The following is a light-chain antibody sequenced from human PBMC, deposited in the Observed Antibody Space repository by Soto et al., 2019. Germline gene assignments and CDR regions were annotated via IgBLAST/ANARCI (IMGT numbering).Light chain of an antibody. CDR1: QIINTW. V-gene: IGKV1-5*01. CDR3: QQYDTYSRT. Sequence: EIQMTQSPCTLSASVGGRFTVTCRASQIINTWLAWYQQKPGKAPKLLIYDASSLQSGVPSRFTGRGSGTEFTLTISSLQPDDFATYYCQQYDTYSRTFGQGTKV. J-gene: IGKJ1*01. CDR2: DAS.